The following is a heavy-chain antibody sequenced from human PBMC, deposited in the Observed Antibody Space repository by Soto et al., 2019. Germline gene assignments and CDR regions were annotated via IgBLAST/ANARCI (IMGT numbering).Heavy chain of an antibody. CDR1: GGSISSYY. CDR2: IYYSGST. Sequence: SETLSLTCTVSGGSISSYYWSWIRQPPGKGLEWIGYIYYSGSTNYNPSLKSRVTISVDTSKNQFSLKLSSVTAADTAVYYCARDLRDMTTVTTYFDYWGQGTLVNVSS. CDR3: ARDLRDMTTVTTYFDY. D-gene: IGHD4-17*01. J-gene: IGHJ4*02. V-gene: IGHV4-59*01.